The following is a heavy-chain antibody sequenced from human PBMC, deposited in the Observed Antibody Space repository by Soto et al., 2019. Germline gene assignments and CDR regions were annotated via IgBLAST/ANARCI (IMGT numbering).Heavy chain of an antibody. D-gene: IGHD5-12*01. CDR3: ASTLEMATFSYEFPK. J-gene: IGHJ4*02. CDR2: LIPILGLA. CDR1: GGTFSSYT. Sequence: QVQLVQSGAEVKQPGSSVKVSCKASGGTFSSYTISWVRQAPGQGLEWMGRLIPILGLANYAQKVQGRVTITADKFTSTGYMELSSLRSEDTALYYCASTLEMATFSYEFPKWGQGNLGTVSS. V-gene: IGHV1-69*02.